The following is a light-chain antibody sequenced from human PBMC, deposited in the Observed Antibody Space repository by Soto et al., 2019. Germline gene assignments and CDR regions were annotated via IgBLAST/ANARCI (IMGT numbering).Light chain of an antibody. CDR1: QGISNY. J-gene: IGKJ1*01. Sequence: DIQMTQSPSSLSASVGDRVTITCRASQGISNYLAWYQQKPGKVPKLLIYAASTLQSGVPSRFSGSGSGTDFTLPISSLQPEDVATDYCQKYNSAPRTFGQGTKVEIK. CDR2: AAS. V-gene: IGKV1-27*01. CDR3: QKYNSAPRT.